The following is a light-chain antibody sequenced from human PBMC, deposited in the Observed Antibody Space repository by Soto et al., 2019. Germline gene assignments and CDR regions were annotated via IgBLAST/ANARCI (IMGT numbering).Light chain of an antibody. Sequence: QSVLTQPPSASGTPGQRVTISCSGSSSNIGSNYVYWYQQVPGTAPRLLMYRASQRPSGVPDRFSGSKSGTSASLAISGFRSEDEADYYCAAWDDTLKGLVFGGGTQLTVL. V-gene: IGLV1-47*01. CDR3: AAWDDTLKGLV. CDR1: SSNIGSNY. CDR2: RAS. J-gene: IGLJ2*01.